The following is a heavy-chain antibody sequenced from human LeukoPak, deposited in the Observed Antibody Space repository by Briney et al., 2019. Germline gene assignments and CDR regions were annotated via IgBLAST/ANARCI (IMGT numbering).Heavy chain of an antibody. V-gene: IGHV3-23*01. J-gene: IGHJ4*02. Sequence: GGSLRLSCAASGFTFSSYAMSWVRQAPGKGLEWVSAISGSGGSTYYADSVKGRFTISRDNSKNTLYLQMNSLRAEDTAVYYCAKLRPSAYYYGSGIDYWGQGTLVTVSS. CDR1: GFTFSSYA. CDR3: AKLRPSAYYYGSGIDY. D-gene: IGHD3-10*01. CDR2: ISGSGGST.